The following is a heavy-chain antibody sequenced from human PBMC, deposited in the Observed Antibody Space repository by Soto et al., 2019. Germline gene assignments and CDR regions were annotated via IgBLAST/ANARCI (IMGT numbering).Heavy chain of an antibody. CDR3: AADGGGLLPAAIPDAFDI. D-gene: IGHD2-2*01. Sequence: ASVKVSCKSSGYTFTSYGISWVRQAPGQGLEWMGWISAYNGNTNYAQKFQERVTITRDMSTSTAYMELSSLRSEDTAVYYCAADGGGLLPAAIPDAFDIWGQGTMVTVSS. CDR2: ISAYNGNT. V-gene: IGHV1-18*01. CDR1: GYTFTSYG. J-gene: IGHJ3*02.